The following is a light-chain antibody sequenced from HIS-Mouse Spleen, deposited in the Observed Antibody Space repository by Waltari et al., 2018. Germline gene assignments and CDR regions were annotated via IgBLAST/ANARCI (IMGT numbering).Light chain of an antibody. CDR1: SSNIGSNT. Sequence: QSVLTQPPSASGTPGQRVTISCSGSSSNIGSNTVNWYQPLPGTAPKLLIYSNNQRTSGVPDRFSGSKSGTSASLAISGLQSEDEADYYCAAWDDSLNGYVFGTGTKVTVL. CDR3: AAWDDSLNGYV. J-gene: IGLJ1*01. V-gene: IGLV1-44*01. CDR2: SNN.